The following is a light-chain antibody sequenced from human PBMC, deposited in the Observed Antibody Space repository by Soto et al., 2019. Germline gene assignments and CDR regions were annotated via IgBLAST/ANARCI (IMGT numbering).Light chain of an antibody. Sequence: DIQMTQSPSSLSACVGDRVTIPCRASQSLSQWLAWYQQKPGKAPKLLIYDASSLESGVPSRFSGSASGTEFTLSITPLQPDDFATYYCQQYDSYPCTFGQGTKVDIK. J-gene: IGKJ1*01. V-gene: IGKV1-5*01. CDR2: DAS. CDR3: QQYDSYPCT. CDR1: QSLSQW.